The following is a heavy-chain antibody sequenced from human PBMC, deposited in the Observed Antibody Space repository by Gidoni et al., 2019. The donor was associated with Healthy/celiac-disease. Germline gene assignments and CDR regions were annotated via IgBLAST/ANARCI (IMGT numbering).Heavy chain of an antibody. CDR3: ARDGGAISRDGMDV. CDR1: GFTFSSYE. V-gene: IGHV3-48*03. J-gene: IGHJ6*02. D-gene: IGHD3-16*01. Sequence: EVQLVESGGGLVQPGGSLRLSCAASGFTFSSYEMNWVRQAPGKGLEWVSYISSSGSTIYYADSVKGRFTISRDNAKNSLYLQMNSLRAEDTAVYYCARDGGAISRDGMDVWGQGTTVTVSS. CDR2: ISSSGSTI.